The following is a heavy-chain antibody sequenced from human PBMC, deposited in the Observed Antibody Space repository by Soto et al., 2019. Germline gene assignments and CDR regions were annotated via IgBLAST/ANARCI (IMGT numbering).Heavy chain of an antibody. CDR1: GGSISSSSYY. J-gene: IGHJ6*02. Sequence: SETLSLTCTVSGGSISSSSYYWGWIRQPPGKGLEWIGSIYYSGSTYYNPSLKSRVTISVDTSKNQFSLKPSSVTAADTAVYYCARTPFPSGYGMDVWGQGTTVT. CDR2: IYYSGST. CDR3: ARTPFPSGYGMDV. V-gene: IGHV4-39*01.